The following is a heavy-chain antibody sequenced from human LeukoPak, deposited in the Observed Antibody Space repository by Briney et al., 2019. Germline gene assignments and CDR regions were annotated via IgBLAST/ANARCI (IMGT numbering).Heavy chain of an antibody. Sequence: SETLSLTCAVYGGSFSGHYWSWIRQPPGKGLEWIGEINHSGSTNYNPSLKSRVTISVDTSKNQFSLKLSPVTAADTAVYYCARGNYGSWLSDYYYYYGMDVWGKGTTVTVSS. J-gene: IGHJ6*04. CDR1: GGSFSGHY. D-gene: IGHD3-10*01. CDR2: INHSGST. V-gene: IGHV4-34*01. CDR3: ARGNYGSWLSDYYYYYGMDV.